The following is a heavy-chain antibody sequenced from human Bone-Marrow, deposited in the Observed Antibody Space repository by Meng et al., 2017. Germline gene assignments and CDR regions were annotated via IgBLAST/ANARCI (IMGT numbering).Heavy chain of an antibody. V-gene: IGHV4-4*02. D-gene: IGHD3-3*01. CDR1: GGSISSSNW. J-gene: IGHJ4*02. CDR2: IYHSGST. CDR3: ARAIRFQPRGGFDY. Sequence: GSLRLSCAVSGGSISSSNWWSWVRQPPGKGLEWIGEIYHSGSTNYNPSLKSRVTISVDTSKNQFSLKLSSVTAADTAVYYCARAIRFQPRGGFDYWGQGTLVTVAS.